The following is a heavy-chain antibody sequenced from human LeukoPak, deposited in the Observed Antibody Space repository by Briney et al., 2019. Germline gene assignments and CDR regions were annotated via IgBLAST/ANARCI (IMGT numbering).Heavy chain of an antibody. CDR3: ATTSNWGYCSGGSCYVFDY. V-gene: IGHV1-69*06. Sequence: ASVKVSCKASGDTFSNYAINWVRQAPGQGLEWMGGIIPIFGTADYAQKFQGRVTITADKSTSTAYMELSSLRSEDTAVYYCATTSNWGYCSGGSCYVFDYWGQGTLATVSS. J-gene: IGHJ4*02. D-gene: IGHD2-15*01. CDR1: GDTFSNYA. CDR2: IIPIFGTA.